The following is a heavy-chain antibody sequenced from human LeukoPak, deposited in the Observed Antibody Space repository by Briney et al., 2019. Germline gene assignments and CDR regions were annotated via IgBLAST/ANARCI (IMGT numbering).Heavy chain of an antibody. D-gene: IGHD2-15*01. CDR3: ARDVSDYCSGTSCYGIRLDS. V-gene: IGHV3-48*02. CDR2: ISSSSSNNI. J-gene: IGHJ5*01. CDR1: GFTFNIYS. Sequence: PGGSLRLSCAASGFTFNIYSMNWVRQAPGKGLEWVSYISSSSSNNIYYADSVKGRFTISRDNAKNSLYLQMSSLRDEDTAVYYCARDVSDYCSGTSCYGIRLDSWGQGALVIVSS.